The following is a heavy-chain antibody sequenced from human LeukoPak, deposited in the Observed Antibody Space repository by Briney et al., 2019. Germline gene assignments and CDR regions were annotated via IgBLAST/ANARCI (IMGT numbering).Heavy chain of an antibody. Sequence: PSETLSLTCTVSGGSISSYYWSWIRQPPGKGLEWIGYIYYSGSTNYNPSLKSRATISVDTSKNQFSLKLRSVTAAGTAVYYCVRANYFDYWGQGTLVTVSS. V-gene: IGHV4-59*01. CDR2: IYYSGST. J-gene: IGHJ4*02. CDR1: GGSISSYY. CDR3: VRANYFDY.